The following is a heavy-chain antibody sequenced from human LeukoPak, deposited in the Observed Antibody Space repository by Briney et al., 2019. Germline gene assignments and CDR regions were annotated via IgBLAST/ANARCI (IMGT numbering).Heavy chain of an antibody. CDR2: IYYSGST. J-gene: IGHJ3*02. CDR3: ARDRGFESYAFDI. V-gene: IGHV4-59*01. CDR1: GGSISSYY. D-gene: IGHD3-10*01. Sequence: SETLSLTCTVSGGSISSYYWSWVRQPPGKGLEWIGYIYYSGSTNYNPSLKSRVTISVDTSKNQFSLKLSSVTAADTAVYYCARDRGFESYAFDIWGQGTMVTVSS.